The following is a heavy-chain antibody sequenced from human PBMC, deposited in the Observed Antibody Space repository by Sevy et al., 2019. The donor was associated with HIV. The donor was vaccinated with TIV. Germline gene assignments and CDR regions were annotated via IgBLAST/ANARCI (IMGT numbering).Heavy chain of an antibody. Sequence: GESLKISCVASGFTFSSYWMHWVRHAPGKGLVWVARISSDGSSTSYADSVRGRFTISRDNAKNTLYLQMNSLRAEDTAVYYCERDGRAARDFDYWGQGTLVTVSS. CDR3: ERDGRAARDFDY. D-gene: IGHD6-6*01. J-gene: IGHJ4*02. CDR2: ISSDGSST. CDR1: GFTFSSYW. V-gene: IGHV3-74*01.